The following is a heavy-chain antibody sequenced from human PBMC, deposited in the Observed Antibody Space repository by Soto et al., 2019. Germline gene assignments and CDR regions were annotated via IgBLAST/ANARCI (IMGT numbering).Heavy chain of an antibody. V-gene: IGHV1-69*13. D-gene: IGHD6-19*01. Sequence: SVKVSCKASGGTFSSYAISWVRQAPGQGLEWMGGIIPIFGTANYAQKFQGRVTITADESTSTAYTELSSLRSEDTAVYYCARGGSIAVAGPDAFDIWGQGTMVTVSS. CDR1: GGTFSSYA. CDR2: IIPIFGTA. CDR3: ARGGSIAVAGPDAFDI. J-gene: IGHJ3*02.